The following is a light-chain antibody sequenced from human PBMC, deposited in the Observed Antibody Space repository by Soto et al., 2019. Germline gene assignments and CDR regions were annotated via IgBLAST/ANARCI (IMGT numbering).Light chain of an antibody. CDR1: QSVSNNY. CDR3: QQYVSTPPFT. CDR2: GAF. J-gene: IGKJ2*01. V-gene: IGKV3-20*01. Sequence: EIVLTQSPGTLSLSPGERATLSCRASQSVSNNYLAWYQQKPGQAPRLLIYGAFSRATGIPDRFSGGGSGTDFTLTISRLEPEDFAVYYCQQYVSTPPFTFGQGTKLEIK.